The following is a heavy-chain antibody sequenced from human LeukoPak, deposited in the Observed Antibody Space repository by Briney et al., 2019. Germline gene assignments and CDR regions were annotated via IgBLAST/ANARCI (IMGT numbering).Heavy chain of an antibody. CDR2: IYSGGNT. CDR3: ARGLLGHCSSTSCYPGAFDF. CDR1: GITVRTNY. Sequence: GGSLRLSCAASGITVRTNYISWVRQAPGKGLEWVSVIYSGGNTYYADSVKGRFTISRDNSKNTLYLQMNSLRSEDTAAYYCARGLLGHCSSTSCYPGAFDFWGRGTMVTVSS. J-gene: IGHJ3*01. V-gene: IGHV3-66*02. D-gene: IGHD2-2*01.